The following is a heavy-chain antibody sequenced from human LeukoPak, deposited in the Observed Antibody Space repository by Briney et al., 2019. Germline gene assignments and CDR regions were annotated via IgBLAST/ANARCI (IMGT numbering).Heavy chain of an antibody. V-gene: IGHV1-2*02. CDR3: ARTTYYYYGMDV. Sequence: ASVKVSCKASGYTFTGYYMHWVRQAPGQGLEWMGWINPNSGGTNYAQKFQGRVTMTRDTSISTAYMELSKLRSDDTAVYYCARTTYYYYGMDVWGQGTTVTVSS. J-gene: IGHJ6*02. CDR1: GYTFTGYY. D-gene: IGHD1-1*01. CDR2: INPNSGGT.